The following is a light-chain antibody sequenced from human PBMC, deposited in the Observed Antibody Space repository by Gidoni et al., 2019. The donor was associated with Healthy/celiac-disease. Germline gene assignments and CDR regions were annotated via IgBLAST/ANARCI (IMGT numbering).Light chain of an antibody. V-gene: IGKV4-1*01. J-gene: IGKJ1*01. CDR2: WAS. CDR3: QQYYSTLRT. CDR1: QSVLYSSNNKNY. Sequence: EIVMTQYPDSLAGSLGERTTINCKSSQSVLYSSNNKNYLAWYQQKPGQPPKLLIYWASTRESGVPDRFSGSGSGTDFTLTISSLQAEDVAVYYCQQYYSTLRTFGQGTKVEIK.